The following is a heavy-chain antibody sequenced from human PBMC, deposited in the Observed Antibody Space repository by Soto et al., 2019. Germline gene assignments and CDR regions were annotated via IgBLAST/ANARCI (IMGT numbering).Heavy chain of an antibody. CDR1: GGTFSSYA. V-gene: IGHV1-69*13. Sequence: SVKVSCKASGGTFSSYAISWVRQAPGQGLEWMGGIIPIFGTANYAQKFQGRVTITADESTSTAYMELSSLRSEDTAVYYCARGSPYCSGGSCYSVTYGMGVWGQGTTVTVS. CDR3: ARGSPYCSGGSCYSVTYGMGV. D-gene: IGHD2-15*01. CDR2: IIPIFGTA. J-gene: IGHJ6*02.